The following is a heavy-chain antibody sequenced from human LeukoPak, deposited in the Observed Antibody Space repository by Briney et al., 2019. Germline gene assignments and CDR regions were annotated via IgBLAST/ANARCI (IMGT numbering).Heavy chain of an antibody. CDR2: INHSGST. Sequence: SETLSLTCAVYGGSFSGYYWSWIRQPPGKGLEWIGEINHSGSTNYNPSPKSRVTLSVDTSKNQFSLKLSSVTAADTAVYYCARGHDYVWGSYRRPFDYWGQGTLVTVSS. D-gene: IGHD3-16*02. J-gene: IGHJ4*02. CDR3: ARGHDYVWGSYRRPFDY. V-gene: IGHV4-34*01. CDR1: GGSFSGYY.